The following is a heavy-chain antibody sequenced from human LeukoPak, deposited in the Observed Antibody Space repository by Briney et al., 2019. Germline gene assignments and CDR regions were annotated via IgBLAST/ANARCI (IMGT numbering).Heavy chain of an antibody. J-gene: IGHJ3*02. V-gene: IGHV4-59*01. CDR2: IYYSGST. CDR3: AAGGYSGYGGLDAFDI. Sequence: PSETLSLTCTVSGGSINNYYWSWIRQPPGKGLEWIGYIYYSGSTNYNPSLKSRVTISVDTSKNQFSLKLSSVTAAGTAVYYCAAGGYSGYGGLDAFDIWGQGTMVTVSS. CDR1: GGSINNYY. D-gene: IGHD5-12*01.